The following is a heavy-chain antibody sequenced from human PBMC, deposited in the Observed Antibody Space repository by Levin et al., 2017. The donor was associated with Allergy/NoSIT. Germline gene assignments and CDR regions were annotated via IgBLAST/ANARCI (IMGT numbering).Heavy chain of an antibody. Sequence: PSETLSLTCTVSGDSISTDGYYWSWIRQHPGKGLEWIGDIHYSGSTHYNPSLKSRVTISGDTSKKVFSLRLSSVTAADTAVYFCARDRGYCTGNSCFSGFFDYWGQGTLVTVSS. V-gene: IGHV4-31*03. CDR1: GDSISTDGYY. J-gene: IGHJ4*02. D-gene: IGHD2-15*01. CDR2: IHYSGST. CDR3: ARDRGYCTGNSCFSGFFDY.